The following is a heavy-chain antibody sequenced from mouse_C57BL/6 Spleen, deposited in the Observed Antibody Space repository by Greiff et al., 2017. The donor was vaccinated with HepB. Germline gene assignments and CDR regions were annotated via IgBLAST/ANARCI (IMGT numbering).Heavy chain of an antibody. CDR1: GFNIKNTY. D-gene: IGHD2-4*01. CDR2: IDPANGNT. J-gene: IGHJ1*03. V-gene: IGHV14-3*01. Sequence: VQLQQSVAELVRPGASVKLSCTASGFNIKNTYMHWVKQRPEQGLEWIGRIDPANGNTKYAPKFQGKATITADTSSNTAYLQLSSLTSEDTAIYYCTRDYDYEFPYWYFDVWGTGTTVTVSS. CDR3: TRDYDYEFPYWYFDV.